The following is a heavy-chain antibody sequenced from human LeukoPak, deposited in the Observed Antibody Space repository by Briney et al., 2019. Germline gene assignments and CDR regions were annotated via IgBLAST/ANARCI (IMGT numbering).Heavy chain of an antibody. CDR3: ARGERVVTPYYFDY. Sequence: PSETLSLTCAVYGGSFSGYYWSWIRQPPGKGLEWIGEINHSGSTNYNPSLKSRVTISVDTSKNQFSLKLSSVTAADTAVYYCARGERVVTPYYFDYWGQGTLVTVSS. CDR1: GGSFSGYY. V-gene: IGHV4-34*01. J-gene: IGHJ4*02. CDR2: INHSGST. D-gene: IGHD2-15*01.